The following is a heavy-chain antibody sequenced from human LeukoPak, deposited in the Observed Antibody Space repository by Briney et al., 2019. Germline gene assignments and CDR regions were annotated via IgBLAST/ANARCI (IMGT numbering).Heavy chain of an antibody. V-gene: IGHV4-30-4*01. Sequence: SQTLSLTCTVSGGSISSGDYYWSWIRQPPGKGLEWIGYICYSGSTYYNPSLKSRVTISVDTSKNQFSLKLSSVTAADTAVYYCAGRPDTGILGVAFDIWGQGTMVTVSS. J-gene: IGHJ3*02. CDR3: AGRPDTGILGVAFDI. CDR2: ICYSGST. D-gene: IGHD3-10*01. CDR1: GGSISSGDYY.